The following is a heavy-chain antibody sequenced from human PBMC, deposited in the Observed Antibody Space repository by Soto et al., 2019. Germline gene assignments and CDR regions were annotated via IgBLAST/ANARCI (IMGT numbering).Heavy chain of an antibody. CDR3: ARQVKDYDFWSGPWDAFDI. CDR2: INAGNGNT. J-gene: IGHJ3*02. Sequence: ASVKGDCNAFGYTLTIYVVHLGSMEPEQRLEWMGWINAGNGNTKYSQKFQGRVTITRDTSASTAYMELSSLRSEDTAVYYCARQVKDYDFWSGPWDAFDIWGQGTMVTVSS. CDR1: GYTLTIYV. V-gene: IGHV1-3*01. D-gene: IGHD3-3*01.